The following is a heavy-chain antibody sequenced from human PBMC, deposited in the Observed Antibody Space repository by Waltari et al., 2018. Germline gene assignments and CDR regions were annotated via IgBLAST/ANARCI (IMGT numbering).Heavy chain of an antibody. CDR2: MTASGLM. CDR1: GFPFCTYT. J-gene: IGHJ6*02. V-gene: IGHV3-23*01. CDR3: AKDEGARLAPTFGMDA. Sequence: EMQLLESGGALVQPGGSLRLSCAASGFPFCTYTMNWVRQAPGRGLEWVAVMTASGLMDYGDSVKGRFIISRDNSKNTLYLEMYRLRVEDTARYYCAKDEGARLAPTFGMDAWGQGTTVIVS. D-gene: IGHD6-6*01.